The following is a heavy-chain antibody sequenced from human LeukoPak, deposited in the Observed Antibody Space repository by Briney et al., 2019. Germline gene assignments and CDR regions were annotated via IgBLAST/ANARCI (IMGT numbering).Heavy chain of an antibody. J-gene: IGHJ5*02. CDR1: GFTFDDYG. Sequence: GGSLRLSCAASGFTFDDYGMSSVRQAPGKGLEWVSGINWNGGTTGYVDSVKGRFTISRDNAKNSLYLQMNSLRAEDTALYYCARLLSSGTTRNNWFDPWGQGTLVTVSS. CDR3: ARLLSSGTTRNNWFDP. D-gene: IGHD1-1*01. CDR2: INWNGGTT. V-gene: IGHV3-20*04.